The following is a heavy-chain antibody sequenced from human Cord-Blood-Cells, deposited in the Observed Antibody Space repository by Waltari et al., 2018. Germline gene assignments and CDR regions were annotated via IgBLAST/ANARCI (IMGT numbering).Heavy chain of an antibody. V-gene: IGHV3-30*18. CDR1: GFTFSSYG. CDR3: AKDQYSGSYYWYFDL. Sequence: QVQLVESGGGVVQPGRSLRLSCAASGFTFSSYGMHWVRQAPGKGLEWVAVISYDGSNKYYADSVKGRFTISRDNSKNTLYLQMNSLRAEDTAVYYCAKDQYSGSYYWYFDLWGRGTLVTVSS. J-gene: IGHJ2*01. D-gene: IGHD1-26*01. CDR2: ISYDGSNK.